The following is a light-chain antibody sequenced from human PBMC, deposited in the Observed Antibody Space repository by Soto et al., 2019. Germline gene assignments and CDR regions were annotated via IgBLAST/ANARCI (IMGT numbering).Light chain of an antibody. V-gene: IGLV1-51*02. CDR3: GTWDSSLSVYV. J-gene: IGLJ1*01. Sequence: QSVFTQPPSVSAAPGQKVTISCSGSSSNIGNNYVSWYQQLPGTAPKLLIYENNKRPSGIPDRFSGSKSGTSATLGITGLQTGDEADYYCGTWDSSLSVYVFGTGTKLTVL. CDR1: SSNIGNNY. CDR2: ENN.